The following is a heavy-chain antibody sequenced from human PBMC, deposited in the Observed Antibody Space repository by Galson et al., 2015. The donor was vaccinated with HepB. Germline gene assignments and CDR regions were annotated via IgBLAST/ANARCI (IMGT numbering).Heavy chain of an antibody. D-gene: IGHD3-22*01. J-gene: IGHJ6*02. CDR3: ARDGSYYDSSGYYYYYGMDV. V-gene: IGHV3-7*03. CDR2: IKQDGSEK. Sequence: SLRLSCAASGFTFSSYWMSWVRQAPGKGLEWVANIKQDGSEKYYVDSVKGRFTISRDNAKNSLYLQMNSLRAEDTAVYYCARDGSYYDSSGYYYYYGMDVWGQGTTVTVSS. CDR1: GFTFSSYW.